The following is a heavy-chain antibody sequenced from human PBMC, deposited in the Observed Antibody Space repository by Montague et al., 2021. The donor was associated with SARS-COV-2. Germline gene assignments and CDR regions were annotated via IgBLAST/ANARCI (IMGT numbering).Heavy chain of an antibody. CDR2: FGSTSSNI. D-gene: IGHD1-1*01. CDR1: GFTISSYG. CDR3: ARDTPTGYANCWRNTQAYYGMDV. Sequence: SLRLSCAASGFTISSYGINWVRQAPGKGLEWLSYFGSTSSNIYYGDSVKGRFTVSRDNAKNSVSLQMNGPRAEDTAAYYCARDTPTGYANCWRNTQAYYGMDVWGQGTTVTVSS. J-gene: IGHJ6*02. V-gene: IGHV3-21*01.